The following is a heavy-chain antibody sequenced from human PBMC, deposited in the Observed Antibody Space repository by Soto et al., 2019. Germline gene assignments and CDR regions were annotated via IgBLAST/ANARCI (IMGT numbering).Heavy chain of an antibody. D-gene: IGHD3-16*02. V-gene: IGHV4-4*02. Sequence: SETLSLTCAVSGVSIDSSVWWSWVRQPPGMGLEWIGEIYQTGSTNYNPSLKSRVAISVDKSKNQCSLELNSVTAADTAVYYCARREYNGWGRYNYNWFDTWVKGTLVTV. CDR3: ARREYNGWGRYNYNWFDT. CDR1: GVSIDSSVW. CDR2: IYQTGST. J-gene: IGHJ5*02.